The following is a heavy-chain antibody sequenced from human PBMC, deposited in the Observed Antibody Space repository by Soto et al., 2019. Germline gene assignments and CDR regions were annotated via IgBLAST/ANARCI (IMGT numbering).Heavy chain of an antibody. J-gene: IGHJ4*02. Sequence: QVQLQESGPGLVKPSQTLSLTCTVSGGSINSGGYCWSWSRQHPGKGLDWIGCISYGGSTSYNPSLKSRVTISVDTSKNQFSLKLTSVTAADTDVYYCSRGILVWGQGALITVSS. CDR3: SRGILV. D-gene: IGHD5-18*01. CDR1: GGSINSGGYC. V-gene: IGHV4-31*03. CDR2: ISYGGST.